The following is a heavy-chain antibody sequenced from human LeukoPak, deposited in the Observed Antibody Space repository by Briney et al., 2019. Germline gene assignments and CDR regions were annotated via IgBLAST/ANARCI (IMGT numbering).Heavy chain of an antibody. Sequence: GGSLRLSCAASGFTFSSYAMHWVRQAPGKGLEWVSYISSSSSTIYYADSVKGRFTISRDNAKNSLYLQMNSLRAEDTAVYYCARGAVAGPFDYWGQGTLVTVSS. CDR1: GFTFSSYA. V-gene: IGHV3-48*04. D-gene: IGHD6-19*01. CDR3: ARGAVAGPFDY. CDR2: ISSSSSTI. J-gene: IGHJ4*02.